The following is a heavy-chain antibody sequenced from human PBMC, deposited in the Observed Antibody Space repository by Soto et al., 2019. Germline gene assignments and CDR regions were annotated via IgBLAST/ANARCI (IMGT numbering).Heavy chain of an antibody. CDR3: ARNGGGCSGGSCYYRYYYGMDV. D-gene: IGHD2-15*01. CDR2: IIPIFGTA. J-gene: IGHJ6*02. Sequence: SVKVSCKASGGTFSSYAISWVRQAPGQGLEWMGGIIPIFGTANFAQKFQGRVTITADESTSTAYMELSSLRSEDTAVYYCARNGGGCSGGSCYYRYYYGMDVWGQGTTVTVSS. V-gene: IGHV1-69*13. CDR1: GGTFSSYA.